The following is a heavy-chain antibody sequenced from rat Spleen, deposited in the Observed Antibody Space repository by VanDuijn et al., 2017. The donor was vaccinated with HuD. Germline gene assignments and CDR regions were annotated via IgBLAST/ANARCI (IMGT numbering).Heavy chain of an antibody. J-gene: IGHJ3*01. CDR1: GFSLTSYG. CDR3: AELVIITS. V-gene: IGHV2-77*01. CDR2: IWGDGST. Sequence: QVQMKETGPGLVQTTQTLSVTCTVSGFSLTSYGVHWVRQAPGKGLEWMGIIWGDGSTNYNSALKSRLSISRDTSKSQVFLTMNSLQTDDTAVYYCAELVIITSWGQGTLVTVSS. D-gene: IGHD1-12*03.